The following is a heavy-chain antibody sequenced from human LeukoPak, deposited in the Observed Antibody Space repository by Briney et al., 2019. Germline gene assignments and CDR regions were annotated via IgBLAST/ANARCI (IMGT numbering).Heavy chain of an antibody. D-gene: IGHD3-10*01. CDR1: GFTFSSYD. CDR3: ARGGIRGVTWDWLDP. J-gene: IGHJ5*02. V-gene: IGHV3-13*01. CDR2: VAGAGDT. Sequence: GRTLRLSCAASGFTFSSYDMHWVRQATGRGLEWVSSVAGAGDTYYADSVKGRFTISRENGKNSLYLQMNSLTAGDTAVYYCARGGIRGVTWDWLDPWGQGTLVTVSS.